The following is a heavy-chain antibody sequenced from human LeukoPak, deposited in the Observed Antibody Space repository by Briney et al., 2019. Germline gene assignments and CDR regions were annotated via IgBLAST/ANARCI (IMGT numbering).Heavy chain of an antibody. CDR1: GGSISSYY. CDR3: ARAKRAAAGTGFDY. Sequence: PSETLSLTCTVSGGSISSYYWSWIRQPPGKGLEWIGYIYYSGSTNYNPSLKSRVTISVDTSKNQFSLKLSSVTAADTAVYYCARAKRAAAGTGFDYWGQGTLVTVSS. V-gene: IGHV4-59*12. J-gene: IGHJ4*02. D-gene: IGHD6-13*01. CDR2: IYYSGST.